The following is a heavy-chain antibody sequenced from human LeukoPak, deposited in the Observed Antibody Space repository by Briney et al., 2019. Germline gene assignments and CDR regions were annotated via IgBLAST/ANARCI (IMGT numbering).Heavy chain of an antibody. CDR3: ASTTVVTPGAFDY. CDR1: GGSISSYY. Sequence: PSETLSLTCTVSGGSISSYYWSWIRQPPGKGLEWIGYIYYSGSTNYNPSLKSRVTISVDTSKNQFSLKLSSVTAADTAVYYCASTTVVTPGAFDYWGQGTLVTVSS. J-gene: IGHJ4*02. D-gene: IGHD4-23*01. V-gene: IGHV4-59*08. CDR2: IYYSGST.